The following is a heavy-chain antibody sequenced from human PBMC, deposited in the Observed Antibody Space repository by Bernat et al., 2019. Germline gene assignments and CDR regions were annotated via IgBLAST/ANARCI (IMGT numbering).Heavy chain of an antibody. CDR2: INPNSGGT. J-gene: IGHJ4*02. V-gene: IGHV1-2*02. CDR1: GYTFTGYY. CDR3: ARTPDGYNPLFDY. D-gene: IGHD5-24*01. Sequence: QVQLVQSGAEVKKPGASVKVSCKASGYTFTGYYMHWVRQAPGQGLEWMGWINPNSGGTIYAQKFQGRVTMTRDTSISTAYMELSRLRSDDTAVYYCARTPDGYNPLFDYWGQGTLVTVSS.